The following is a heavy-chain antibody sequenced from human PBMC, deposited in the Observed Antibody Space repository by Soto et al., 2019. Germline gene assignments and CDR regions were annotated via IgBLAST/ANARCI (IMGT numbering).Heavy chain of an antibody. CDR1: GYTFTNYA. CDR3: TKDRIIMIRGVLIFHY. Sequence: QVQLVQSGAEVRRPGASVKLSCKAFGYTFTNYALHWVRQAPGQRPEWMGWINPDNGNTKYSQKFQGRLTITRDTSASTAYMELDSLTSEDTAVYYCTKDRIIMIRGVLIFHYWGQGALVTVSS. CDR2: INPDNGNT. D-gene: IGHD3-10*01. V-gene: IGHV1-3*01. J-gene: IGHJ4*02.